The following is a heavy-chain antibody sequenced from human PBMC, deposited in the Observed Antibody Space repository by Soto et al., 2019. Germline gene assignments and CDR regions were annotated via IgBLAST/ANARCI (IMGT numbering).Heavy chain of an antibody. J-gene: IGHJ6*02. CDR2: ISTYNGDT. CDR3: ARAGAAPYYYYGMDV. CDR1: GYTFSTSG. V-gene: IGHV1-18*01. D-gene: IGHD2-15*01. Sequence: GASVKVSCKASGYTFSTSGRSWLRQAPGQGLEWMGWISTYNGDTNDAPKFQDRVTMTSDTSTSTVYMELRSLRSDDTAVYYCARAGAAPYYYYGMDVWGQGTTVTV.